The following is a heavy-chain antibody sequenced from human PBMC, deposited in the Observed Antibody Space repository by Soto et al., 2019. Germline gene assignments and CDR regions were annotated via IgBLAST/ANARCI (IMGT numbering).Heavy chain of an antibody. CDR3: ARGSPPPPHSSGWYFDY. J-gene: IGHJ4*02. V-gene: IGHV4-30-2*01. Sequence: SETLSLTCAVSGGSISSGGYSWSWIRQPPGKGLEWIGYIYHSGSTYYNPSLKSRVTISVDRSKNQFSLKLSSVTAADTAVYYCARGSPPPPHSSGWYFDYWGQGTLVTVSS. CDR2: IYHSGST. CDR1: GGSISSGGYS. D-gene: IGHD6-19*01.